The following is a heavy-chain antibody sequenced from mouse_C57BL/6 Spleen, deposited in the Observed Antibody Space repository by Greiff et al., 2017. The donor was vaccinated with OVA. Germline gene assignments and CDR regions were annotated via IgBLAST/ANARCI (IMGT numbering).Heavy chain of an antibody. CDR1: GFNIKDYY. D-gene: IGHD2-2*01. Sequence: EVQLQQSGAELVKPGASVKLSCTASGFNIKDYYMHWVKQRPEQGLEWIGRIDPEDGETKYATKFQGKATITADTSSNTAYLQLSSLTSEDTAVYYCARGGYDVDFDYWGQGTTLTVSS. V-gene: IGHV14-2*01. CDR2: IDPEDGET. J-gene: IGHJ2*01. CDR3: ARGGYDVDFDY.